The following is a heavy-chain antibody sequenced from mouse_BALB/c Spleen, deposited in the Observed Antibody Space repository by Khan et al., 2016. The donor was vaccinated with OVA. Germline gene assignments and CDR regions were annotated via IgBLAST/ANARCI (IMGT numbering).Heavy chain of an antibody. D-gene: IGHD2-14*01. CDR1: GYTFTTYT. CDR2: IIPSTDYT. V-gene: IGHV1-4*01. J-gene: IGHJ3*01. CDR3: AKEGAYYRSDGWFAY. Sequence: VQLQQSGAELARPGASVKMSCKASGYTFTTYTIHWVKQRPGQGLEWIGYIIPSTDYTTYNQKFKDKATLTADKSSSTAYMQLSSLTSDDFAVYYCAKEGAYYRSDGWFAYWGQGTLVTVSA.